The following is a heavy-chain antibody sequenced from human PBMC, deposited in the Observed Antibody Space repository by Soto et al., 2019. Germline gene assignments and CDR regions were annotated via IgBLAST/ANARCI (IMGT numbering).Heavy chain of an antibody. CDR2: IYPSDSDT. D-gene: IGHD4-17*01. CDR1: GYTFTIYG. CDR3: ARPANTVADHFDL. J-gene: IGHJ4*02. Sequence: XEFLKISYQVSGYTFTIYGIGWVRQIPGKGLEWMGIIYPSDSDTRYSPSFQGQVTISADQSINTAYLQWDSLKASDTAIYYCARPANTVADHFDLWGQGTPVTVSS. V-gene: IGHV5-51*01.